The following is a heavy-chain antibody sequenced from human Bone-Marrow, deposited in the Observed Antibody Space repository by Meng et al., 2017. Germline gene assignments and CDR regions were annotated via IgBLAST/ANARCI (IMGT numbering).Heavy chain of an antibody. V-gene: IGHV1-2*06. Sequence: ASVKVSCKASGYTFTGYYMHWVRQAPGQGLEWMGRINPNSGGTNYAQKFQGRVTMTRDTSISTAYMELSRLRSDDTAVYYCARDYDSSGYSWFDPWGQGTLVTSPQ. CDR2: INPNSGGT. CDR3: ARDYDSSGYSWFDP. CDR1: GYTFTGYY. D-gene: IGHD3-22*01. J-gene: IGHJ5*02.